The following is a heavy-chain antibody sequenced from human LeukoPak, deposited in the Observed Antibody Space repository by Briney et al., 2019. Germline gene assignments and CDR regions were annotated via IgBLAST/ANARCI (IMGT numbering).Heavy chain of an antibody. CDR1: GDTFSSYA. D-gene: IGHD2-15*01. J-gene: IGHJ3*02. V-gene: IGHV1-69*13. CDR3: ARELWDIVVVVAATRGAFDI. Sequence: SVKVSCKASGDTFSSYAISWVRQAPGQGLEWMGGIIPIFGTANYAQKFQGRVTITADESTSTAYMELSSLRSEDTAVYYCARELWDIVVVVAATRGAFDIWGQGTMVTVSS. CDR2: IIPIFGTA.